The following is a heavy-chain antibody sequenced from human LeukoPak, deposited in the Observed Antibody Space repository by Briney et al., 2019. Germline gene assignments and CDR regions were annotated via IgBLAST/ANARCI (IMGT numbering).Heavy chain of an antibody. D-gene: IGHD1-26*01. V-gene: IGHV3-23*01. J-gene: IGHJ4*02. CDR3: AKARGGTYRTYYFDY. CDR2: SGSGGDT. CDR1: GITLSNYG. Sequence: GGSLRLSCAVSGITLSNYGMSWVRQAPGKGLEWVSVSGSGGDTYYVDSVKGRFTISRDNSKNTLYLQMNSLRAEDTAVYYCAKARGGTYRTYYFDYWGQGTLVTVSS.